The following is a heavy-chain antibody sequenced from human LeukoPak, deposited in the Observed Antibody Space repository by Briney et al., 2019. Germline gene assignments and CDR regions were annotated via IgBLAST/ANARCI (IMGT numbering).Heavy chain of an antibody. J-gene: IGHJ4*02. CDR1: GGSISSYY. CDR3: ARRRYSSSWGPFDY. Sequence: SETLSLTCTVSGGSISSYYWSWIRQPPGKGLEWIGYIYYSGSTNYNPSLKSRVTISVDTSKNQFSLKLSSVTAADTAVYYCARRRYSSSWGPFDYWGQGTLVTVSP. D-gene: IGHD6-13*01. CDR2: IYYSGST. V-gene: IGHV4-59*08.